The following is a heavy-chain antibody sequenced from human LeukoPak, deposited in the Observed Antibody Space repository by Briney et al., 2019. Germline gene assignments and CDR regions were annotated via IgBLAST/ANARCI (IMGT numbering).Heavy chain of an antibody. Sequence: SETLSLTCTVSGGSISSSSYYWGWIRQPPGKGLEWIGSIYYSGSTYYNPSLKSRVTISVDTSKNQFSLKLSSATAADTAVYYCAKSELNDYMKYWGQGTLVTVSS. J-gene: IGHJ4*02. CDR3: AKSELNDYMKY. D-gene: IGHD4-11*01. V-gene: IGHV4-39*07. CDR2: IYYSGST. CDR1: GGSISSSSYY.